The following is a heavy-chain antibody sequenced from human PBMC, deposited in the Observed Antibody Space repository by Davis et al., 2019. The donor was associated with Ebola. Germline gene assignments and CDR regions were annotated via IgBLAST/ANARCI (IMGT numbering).Heavy chain of an antibody. CDR3: ARETTTVTSTFDY. J-gene: IGHJ4*02. CDR2: MNPNSGGI. V-gene: IGHV1-2*02. CDR1: GYTFTGYY. Sequence: ASVKVSCKASGYTFTGYYMHWVRQAPGQGLEWMGWMNPNSGGIKFAQKFQGRVTMTRDTSLSTAYMELSRLRSDDTAVYYCARETTTVTSTFDYWGQGSLVTVSS. D-gene: IGHD4-17*01.